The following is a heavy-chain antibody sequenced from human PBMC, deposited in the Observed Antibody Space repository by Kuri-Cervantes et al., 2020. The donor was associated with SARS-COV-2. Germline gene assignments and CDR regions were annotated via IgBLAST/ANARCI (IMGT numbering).Heavy chain of an antibody. D-gene: IGHD2-2*01. J-gene: IGHJ5*02. CDR3: ATVIVVVPAAIGWSWFDP. CDR1: GDSISSNNYY. CDR2: VYYSGST. Sequence: GSLSLTCTVSGDSISSNNYYWGWIRQPPGKGLEWIGSVYYSGSTYYNPSLKSRVTISVDTSKNQFSLKLSSVTAADTAVYYCATVIVVVPAAIGWSWFDPWGQGTLVTVSS. V-gene: IGHV4-39*01.